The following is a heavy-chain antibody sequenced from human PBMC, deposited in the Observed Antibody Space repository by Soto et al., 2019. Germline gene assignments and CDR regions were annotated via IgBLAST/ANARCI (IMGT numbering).Heavy chain of an antibody. V-gene: IGHV3-7*01. J-gene: IGHJ4*02. D-gene: IGHD3-3*01. CDR2: INDDGSER. CDR1: GFMFGVYW. Sequence: EAQLVESGGGLVLPGGSLRLSCEASGFMFGVYWMSWVRQAPGKGLEWVANINDDGSERNYVDSVKGRFTISRDTPNNLLFLQMNSLRDEDTAVYYCAREFYGYYTYGPGDYWGQGTLVAVSS. CDR3: AREFYGYYTYGPGDY.